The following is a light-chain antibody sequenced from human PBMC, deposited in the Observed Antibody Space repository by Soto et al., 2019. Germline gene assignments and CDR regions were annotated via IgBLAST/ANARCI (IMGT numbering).Light chain of an antibody. CDR3: QQYGSSPPLT. CDR1: QSVSNNY. CDR2: GAS. V-gene: IGKV3-20*01. Sequence: EIVLMQSPGTLSLSPGERATLSCRASQSVSNNYVAWYQQKPGQAPRLLIAGASSRATGIPDRFSGSGSGTDLTLTISILEPEDFAVYYCQQYGSSPPLTFGGGTKVEIK. J-gene: IGKJ4*01.